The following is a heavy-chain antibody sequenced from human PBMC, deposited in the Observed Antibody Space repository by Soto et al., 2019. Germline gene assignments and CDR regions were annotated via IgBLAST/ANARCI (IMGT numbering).Heavy chain of an antibody. CDR3: ARHVSAGYCSGGSCYAFYFDY. D-gene: IGHD2-15*01. Sequence: SETLSLTCTVPGRSISSSSYYWGWLRQHPGQGLEGIGSIYYSVSTYYNPSLNSRVTISVDTSKNQFSLKLSSVTVADTAVYYCARHVSAGYCSGGSCYAFYFDYWGQGTLVTVSS. J-gene: IGHJ4*02. CDR2: IYYSVST. V-gene: IGHV4-39*01. CDR1: GRSISSSSYY.